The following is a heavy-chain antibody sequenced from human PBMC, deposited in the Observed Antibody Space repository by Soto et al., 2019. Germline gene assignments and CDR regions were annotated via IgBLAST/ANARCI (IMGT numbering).Heavy chain of an antibody. V-gene: IGHV3-33*06. J-gene: IGHJ6*02. CDR3: AKDRSSSLDAMDV. CDR1: GFTFNNYG. CDR2: IWYDGTDN. D-gene: IGHD6-13*01. Sequence: PGGSLRLSCAASGFTFNNYGMHWVRQAPGKGLEWVAVIWYDGTDNYYADSVKGRFTISRDNSKNTLYLQVDSLRVDDTAVYYCAKDRSSSLDAMDVWGQGTTVTVSS.